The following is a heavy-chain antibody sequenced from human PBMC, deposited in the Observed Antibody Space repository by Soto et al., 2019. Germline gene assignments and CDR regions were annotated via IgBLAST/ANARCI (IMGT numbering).Heavy chain of an antibody. D-gene: IGHD1-26*01. CDR3: AKESVRDLVGELAY. V-gene: IGHV3-23*01. CDR2: ISGSGDST. Sequence: LRLSCSVSGITFSSYALSWVRQAPGKGLEWVSAISGSGDSTYYADSVKGQFTISRDNSKNTLYLQMNSLRPEDTAVFYCAKESVRDLVGELAYRGQGTMVTAPQ. J-gene: IGHJ4*02. CDR1: GITFSSYA.